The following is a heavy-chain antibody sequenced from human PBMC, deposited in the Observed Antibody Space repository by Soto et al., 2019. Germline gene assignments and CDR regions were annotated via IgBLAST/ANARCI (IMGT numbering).Heavy chain of an antibody. Sequence: SVKVSCKASGGTFSTYTITWVRQAPGQGLEWMGRIIPIIGIINYAQKFQGRVTISADKFTGTAYMELTGLRSDDTTVYYCAGDPDSHYNDSHASSYPWGQGTLVPVSS. J-gene: IGHJ5*02. D-gene: IGHD4-4*01. V-gene: IGHV1-69*04. CDR1: GGTFSTYT. CDR2: IIPIIGII. CDR3: AGDPDSHYNDSHASSYP.